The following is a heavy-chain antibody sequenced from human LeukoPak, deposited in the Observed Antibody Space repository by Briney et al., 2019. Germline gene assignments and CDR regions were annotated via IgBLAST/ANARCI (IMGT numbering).Heavy chain of an antibody. CDR1: GFTVSSNY. Sequence: GGSLRLSCAASGFTVSSNYMSWVRQAPGKGLEWVSVIYSGGGTYYADSVKGRFTISRDNSKNTLYLQMNSLRAEDTAVYYCARELWFGESIGFDYWGQGTLVTVSS. D-gene: IGHD3-10*01. V-gene: IGHV3-53*01. CDR2: IYSGGGT. CDR3: ARELWFGESIGFDY. J-gene: IGHJ4*02.